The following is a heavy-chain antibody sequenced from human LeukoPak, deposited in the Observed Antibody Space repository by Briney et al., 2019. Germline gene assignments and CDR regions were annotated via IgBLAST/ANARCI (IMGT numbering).Heavy chain of an antibody. J-gene: IGHJ4*02. D-gene: IGHD2/OR15-2a*01. Sequence: GASVKVSCKASGGTFSSYAISWVRQAPGQGLEWMGRIIPIFGTANYAQKFQGRVTITTDESTSTAYMELSSLRSEDTAVYYCAKVSTRAAHFDHWGQGTLVTVSS. V-gene: IGHV1-69*05. CDR1: GGTFSSYA. CDR2: IIPIFGTA. CDR3: AKVSTRAAHFDH.